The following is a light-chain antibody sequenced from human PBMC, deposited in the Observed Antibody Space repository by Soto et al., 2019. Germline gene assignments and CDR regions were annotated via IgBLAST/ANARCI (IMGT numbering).Light chain of an antibody. CDR3: QQYGSSPRT. CDR2: GAS. CDR1: QSLTNSY. V-gene: IGKV3-20*01. Sequence: EFGLTQSPGTLSLSPGERATLSCRASQSLTNSYLAWYQQKPGQAPRLLIYGASSRATGIPDRFSGSGSGTDFTLTISRLEPEDFAVYYCQQYGSSPRTFGQGTKVDIK. J-gene: IGKJ1*01.